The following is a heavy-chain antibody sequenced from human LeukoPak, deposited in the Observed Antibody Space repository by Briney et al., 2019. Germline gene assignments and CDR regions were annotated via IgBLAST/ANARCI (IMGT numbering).Heavy chain of an antibody. D-gene: IGHD1-26*01. J-gene: IGHJ4*02. CDR3: ASWDGIVGAIGY. Sequence: GGPLRLSCAASGFTFSSYAMSWVRQAPGKGLEWVSAISGSGGSTYYADSVKGRFTISRDNSKNTLYLQMNSLRAEDTAVYYCASWDGIVGAIGYWGQGTLVTVSS. V-gene: IGHV3-23*01. CDR2: ISGSGGST. CDR1: GFTFSSYA.